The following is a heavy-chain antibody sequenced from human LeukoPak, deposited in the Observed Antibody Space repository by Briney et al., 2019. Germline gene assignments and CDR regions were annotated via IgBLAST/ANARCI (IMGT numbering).Heavy chain of an antibody. CDR1: GGSVSS. CDR2: IYNREGT. Sequence: SETLSLTCTVSGGSVSSKIRQPPGKGLEWIGYIYNREGTYYNPSLKSRVTISVDTSNNMFSLRLSSVTAADTAVYFCALLQSHRPLDYWGPGTLVTVSS. J-gene: IGHJ4*02. D-gene: IGHD1-26*01. CDR3: ALLQSHRPLDY. V-gene: IGHV4-59*02.